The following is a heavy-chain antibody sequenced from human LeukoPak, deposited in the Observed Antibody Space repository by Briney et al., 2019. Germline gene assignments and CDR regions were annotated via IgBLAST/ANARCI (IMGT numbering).Heavy chain of an antibody. J-gene: IGHJ5*02. Sequence: SETLSLTCTVSGDSISSGTYDWGWIRQPGGKGLEWIVRGYISGSTNDNPSLKSRITISVDTSKNQFSLKLSSVTAADTAVYYCARDETYYYGSGTPRDWFDPWGQGTLVTVSS. D-gene: IGHD3-10*01. V-gene: IGHV4-61*02. CDR2: GYISGST. CDR1: GDSISSGTYD. CDR3: ARDETYYYGSGTPRDWFDP.